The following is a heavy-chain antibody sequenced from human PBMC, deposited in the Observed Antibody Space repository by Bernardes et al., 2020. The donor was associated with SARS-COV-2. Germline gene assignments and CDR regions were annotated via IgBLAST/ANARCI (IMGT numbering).Heavy chain of an antibody. V-gene: IGHV3-23*01. CDR3: AKDGISRYFDWLLGYQLDY. Sequence: GSLRLSCAASGFTFSTYAMYWVRQAPGKGLEWVATISGTGGITKYADSVKGRFTISRDNSKNTLYLQMNSLTAEDTAVYYCAKDGISRYFDWLLGYQLDYWGQGTLVTVSS. CDR2: ISGTGGIT. CDR1: GFTFSTYA. J-gene: IGHJ4*02. D-gene: IGHD3-9*01.